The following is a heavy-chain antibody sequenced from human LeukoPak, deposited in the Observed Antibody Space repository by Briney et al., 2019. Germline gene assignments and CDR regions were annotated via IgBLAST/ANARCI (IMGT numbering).Heavy chain of an antibody. J-gene: IGHJ4*02. CDR2: INHSGST. Sequence: SETLSLTCAVYGGSFSGYYWSWIRQPPGKGLEWIGEINHSGSTNYNPSLKSRATISVDTSKNQFSLKLSSVTAADTAVYYCARVVAVDRNFDYWGQGTLVTVSS. CDR3: ARVVAVDRNFDY. D-gene: IGHD6-19*01. CDR1: GGSFSGYY. V-gene: IGHV4-34*01.